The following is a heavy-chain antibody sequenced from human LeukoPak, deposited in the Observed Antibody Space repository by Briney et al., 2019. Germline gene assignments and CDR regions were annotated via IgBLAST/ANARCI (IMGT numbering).Heavy chain of an antibody. CDR3: ARGPRVAITMVRRVTRATNWFDP. D-gene: IGHD3-10*01. Sequence: SETLSLTCAVYGGSFSGYYWSWIRQPPGKGLEWIGEINHSGGTNYNPSLKSRVTISVDTSKNQFSLKLSSVTAADTAVYYCARGPRVAITMVRRVTRATNWFDPWGQGTLVTVSS. CDR2: INHSGGT. V-gene: IGHV4-34*01. CDR1: GGSFSGYY. J-gene: IGHJ5*02.